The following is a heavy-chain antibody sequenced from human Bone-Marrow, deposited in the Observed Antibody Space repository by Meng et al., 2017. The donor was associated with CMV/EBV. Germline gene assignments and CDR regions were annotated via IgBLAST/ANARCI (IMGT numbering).Heavy chain of an antibody. D-gene: IGHD3-3*01. CDR2: IWHDGSKK. Sequence: TFSSYGIHWVRQAPGKGLEWVAVIWHDGSKKYYVDSVKGRFTISRDNSKSTVFLQMNSLRAEDTAVYYCAKPAIITIFGVVTGRFDPWGQGTLVTVSS. V-gene: IGHV3-33*06. CDR1: TFSSYG. J-gene: IGHJ5*02. CDR3: AKPAIITIFGVVTGRFDP.